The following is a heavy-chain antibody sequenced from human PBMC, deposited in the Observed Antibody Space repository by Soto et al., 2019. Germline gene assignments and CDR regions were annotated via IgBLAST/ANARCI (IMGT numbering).Heavy chain of an antibody. Sequence: QITLKEYGRTLVKPTQTLTLTCTFSGFSLTTRPVGVGWIRQPPGQALEWLALIYWDDDKRYNPSLKTRVTITKDTSKNQVVLTMTNMDPVDTATYYCAHRQLYNGAWNEGTFDYWGQGALVTVSS. CDR3: AHRQLYNGAWNEGTFDY. D-gene: IGHD1-1*01. CDR1: GFSLTTRPVG. V-gene: IGHV2-5*02. CDR2: IYWDDDK. J-gene: IGHJ4*02.